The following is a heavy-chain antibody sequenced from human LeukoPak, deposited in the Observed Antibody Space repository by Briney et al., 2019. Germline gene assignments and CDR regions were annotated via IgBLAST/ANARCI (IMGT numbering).Heavy chain of an antibody. J-gene: IGHJ4*02. Sequence: GGSLRLSCEASGFTFSAYAMTWVRQAPGKGLEWVSSIGSDNKPHYSESVKGRFAISRDNSKNTLYLQMNSLTAEDTAVYYCAKDATVERFTNLDYWGQGTLVTVSS. CDR3: AKDATVERFTNLDY. D-gene: IGHD4-17*01. CDR1: GFTFSAYA. CDR2: IGSDNKP. V-gene: IGHV3-23*01.